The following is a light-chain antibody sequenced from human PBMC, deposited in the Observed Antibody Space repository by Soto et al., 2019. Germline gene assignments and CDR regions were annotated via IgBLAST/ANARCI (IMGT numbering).Light chain of an antibody. CDR2: DAS. CDR3: QKRSTWPPYS. CDR1: QSVSSY. V-gene: IGKV3-11*01. Sequence: EIVLTQSPATLSLSPGERATLSCRASQSVSSYLAWYQQKPGQAPRLLIYDASNRATGIPARFSGSGSGTDFTLTITTLAPKFFAFNSCQKRSTWPPYSFGRGTNLENK. J-gene: IGKJ2*01.